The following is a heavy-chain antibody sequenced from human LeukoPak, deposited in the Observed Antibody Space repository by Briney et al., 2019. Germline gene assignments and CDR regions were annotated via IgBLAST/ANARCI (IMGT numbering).Heavy chain of an antibody. CDR2: FDPEDGET. Sequence: ASVKVSCKVSGYTLTELSMHRVRHAPGKGLEWMGGFDPEDGETIYAQKFQGRVTMTRDTSISTAYMELSRLRSDDTAVYYCAREGGHSSGWYGYYYYYMDVWGKGTTVTVSS. CDR1: GYTLTELS. D-gene: IGHD6-19*01. CDR3: AREGGHSSGWYGYYYYYMDV. V-gene: IGHV1-24*01. J-gene: IGHJ6*03.